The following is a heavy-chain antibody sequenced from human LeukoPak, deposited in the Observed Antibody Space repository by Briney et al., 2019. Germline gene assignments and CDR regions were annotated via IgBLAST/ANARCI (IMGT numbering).Heavy chain of an antibody. Sequence: NPSETLSLTCTVSGDSISSYYWSWIRQPPGKGLEWIGYIYHSGSTSYSPSLKSRVTISVDTSKNQFSLRLSSVTAADAAVYYCARVRGWDGYGYFDLWGRGTLVTVSS. CDR2: IYHSGST. V-gene: IGHV4-59*01. D-gene: IGHD6-19*01. CDR3: ARVRGWDGYGYFDL. J-gene: IGHJ2*01. CDR1: GDSISSYY.